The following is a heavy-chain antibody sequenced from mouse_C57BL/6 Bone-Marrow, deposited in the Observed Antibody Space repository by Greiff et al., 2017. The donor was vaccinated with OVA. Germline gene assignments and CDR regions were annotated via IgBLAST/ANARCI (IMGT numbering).Heavy chain of an antibody. CDR3: ARWYCGSSPFAY. J-gene: IGHJ3*01. CDR1: GYTFTSYG. CDR2: IYPRSGNT. D-gene: IGHD1-1*01. V-gene: IGHV1-81*01. Sequence: QVHVKQSGAELARPGASVKLSCKASGYTFTSYGISWVKQRTGQGLEWIGEIYPRSGNTYSNEKFKGKATLTADKSSSTAYMELRSLTSEDSAVYFCARWYCGSSPFAYWGQGTLVTVSA.